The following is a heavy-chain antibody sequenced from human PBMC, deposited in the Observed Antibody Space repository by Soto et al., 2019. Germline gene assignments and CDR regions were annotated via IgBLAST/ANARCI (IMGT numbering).Heavy chain of an antibody. D-gene: IGHD2-2*01. CDR1: GGSISSYY. CDR3: ARHTAVVVPAAMPAENYYYYYGMDV. V-gene: IGHV4-59*08. CDR2: IYYSGST. Sequence: PSETLSLTCTVSGGSISSYYWSWIRQPPGKGLEWIGYIYYSGSTNYNPSLKSRVTISVDTSKNQFSLKLSSVTAADTAVYYCARHTAVVVPAAMPAENYYYYYGMDVWGQGTTVTVSS. J-gene: IGHJ6*02.